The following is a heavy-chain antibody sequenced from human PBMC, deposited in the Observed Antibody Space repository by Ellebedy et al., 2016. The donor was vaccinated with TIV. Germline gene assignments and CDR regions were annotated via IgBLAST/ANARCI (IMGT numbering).Heavy chain of an antibody. V-gene: IGHV4-34*01. CDR3: ARGGTNIVVVPAARPVLFDP. D-gene: IGHD2-2*01. CDR2: INHSGST. CDR1: GGSFSGYY. J-gene: IGHJ5*02. Sequence: SETLSLTCAVYGGSFSGYYWSWIRQPPGKGLEWIGEINHSGSTNYNPSLKSRVTISVETSKNQFSLKLSSVTAADTAVYYCARGGTNIVVVPAARPVLFDPWGQGTLVTVSS.